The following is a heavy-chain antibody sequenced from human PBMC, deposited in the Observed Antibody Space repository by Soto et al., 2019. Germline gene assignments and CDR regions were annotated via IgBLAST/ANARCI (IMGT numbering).Heavy chain of an antibody. CDR1: GYTFTGYY. Sequence: ASVKVSCKASGYTFTGYYMHWVRQAPGQGLEWMGWINPNSGGTNYAQKFQGRVTMTRDTSISTAYMELSRLRSDDTAVYYCARDHDNSVPTVKGAPRWFDPWGQGTLVTVSS. J-gene: IGHJ5*02. CDR2: INPNSGGT. V-gene: IGHV1-2*02. CDR3: ARDHDNSVPTVKGAPRWFDP. D-gene: IGHD4-17*01.